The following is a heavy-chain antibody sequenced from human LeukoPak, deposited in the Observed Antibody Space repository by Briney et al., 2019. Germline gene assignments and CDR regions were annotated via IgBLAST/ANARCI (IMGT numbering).Heavy chain of an antibody. Sequence: SVKVSCKASGGTFSSYAISWVRQAPGQGLEWMGGIIPIFGTANYAQKFQGRVTITADESTSTAYMELSSLRSEDTAVYYCARGIRDFWSGYLYYFDYWGQGTLVTVSS. J-gene: IGHJ4*02. CDR2: IIPIFGTA. D-gene: IGHD3-3*01. CDR3: ARGIRDFWSGYLYYFDY. V-gene: IGHV1-69*13. CDR1: GGTFSSYA.